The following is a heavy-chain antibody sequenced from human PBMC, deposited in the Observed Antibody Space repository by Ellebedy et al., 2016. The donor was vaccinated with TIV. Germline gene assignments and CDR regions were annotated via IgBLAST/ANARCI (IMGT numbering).Heavy chain of an antibody. CDR1: GFSFSNFW. CDR3: VGFGVFNL. Sequence: PGGSLRLSCAAWGFSFSNFWMSWVRQAPGKGLEWVAHIKTDGSETYYVDSEKGRFTISRENAKNALFLQMDGLRVDDSAVYYCVGFGVFNLWGQGAPVTVSS. CDR2: IKTDGSET. D-gene: IGHD3-3*01. V-gene: IGHV3-7*01. J-gene: IGHJ5*02.